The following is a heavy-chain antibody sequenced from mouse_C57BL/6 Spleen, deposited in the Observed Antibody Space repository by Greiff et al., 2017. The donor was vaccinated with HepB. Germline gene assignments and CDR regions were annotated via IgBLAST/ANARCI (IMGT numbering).Heavy chain of an antibody. CDR2: IYPGDGDT. Sequence: QVQLQHSGPELVKPGASVKISCKASGYAFSSSWMNWVKQRPGKGLEWIGRIYPGDGDTNYNGKFKGKATLTADKSSSTAYMQLSSLTSEDSAVYFCARSTTTVVASHFDYWGQGTTLTVSS. CDR3: ARSTTTVVASHFDY. CDR1: GYAFSSSW. D-gene: IGHD1-1*01. J-gene: IGHJ2*01. V-gene: IGHV1-82*01.